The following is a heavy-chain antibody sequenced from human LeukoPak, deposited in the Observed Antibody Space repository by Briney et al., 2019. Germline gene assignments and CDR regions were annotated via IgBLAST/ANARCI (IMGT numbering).Heavy chain of an antibody. CDR1: GFTFDYYA. V-gene: IGHV3-21*01. J-gene: IGHJ4*02. Sequence: PGGSLRLSCEASGFTFDYYAMSWVRQAPGKGLEWLSSISLTGENIYYADPMKGRLTISRDNANNSLFLQMNSLRAEDTGLYYCARDFAVNSIDKWGQGVLVTVSS. D-gene: IGHD4-23*01. CDR2: ISLTGENI. CDR3: ARDFAVNSIDK.